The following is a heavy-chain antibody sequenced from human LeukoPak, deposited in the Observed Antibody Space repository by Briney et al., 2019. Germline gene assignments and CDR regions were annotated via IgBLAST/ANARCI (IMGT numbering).Heavy chain of an antibody. CDR2: IYYSGST. CDR1: GGSISSSSYY. D-gene: IGHD5-24*01. V-gene: IGHV4-39*01. CDR3: ARRRDGYNLRGFDP. J-gene: IGHJ5*02. Sequence: SGTLSLTCTVSGGSISSSSYYWDWIRQPPGKGLEWIGSIYYSGSTYYNPSLKSRVTISVNTSKNQFSLKLSSVTAADTAVYYCARRRDGYNLRGFDPWGQGTLVTVSS.